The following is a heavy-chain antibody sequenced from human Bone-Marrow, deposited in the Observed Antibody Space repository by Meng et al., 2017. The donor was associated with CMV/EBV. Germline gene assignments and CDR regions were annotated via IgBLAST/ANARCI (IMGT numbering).Heavy chain of an antibody. V-gene: IGHV3-74*01. CDR1: GFTFSSYW. CDR2: INSDGSST. J-gene: IGHJ5*02. Sequence: GGSLRLSCAASGFTFSSYWMHWVHQAPGKGLVWVSRINSDGSSTSYADSVKGRFTISRDNAKNTLYLQMNSLRAEDTAVYYCARGGGCSSTSCYANWFDPWGQGTLVTVPQ. CDR3: ARGGGCSSTSCYANWFDP. D-gene: IGHD2-2*01.